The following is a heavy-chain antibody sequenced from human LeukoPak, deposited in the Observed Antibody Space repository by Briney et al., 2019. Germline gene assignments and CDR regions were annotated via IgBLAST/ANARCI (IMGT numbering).Heavy chain of an antibody. D-gene: IGHD2-15*01. V-gene: IGHV1-69*13. CDR2: IIPIFGTA. CDR3: AXXXVDGSNWFDP. Sequence: EASVKVSCKASGGTFSSYAISWVRQAPGQGLEWMGGIIPIFGTANYAQKFQGRVTITADESTSTAYMELSSLRSEDTAVYYCAXXXVDGSNWFDPWGQGTLVTVSS. CDR1: GGTFSSYA. J-gene: IGHJ5*02.